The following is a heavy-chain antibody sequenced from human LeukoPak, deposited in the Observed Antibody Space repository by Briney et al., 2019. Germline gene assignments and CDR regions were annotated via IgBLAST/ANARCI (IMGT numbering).Heavy chain of an antibody. D-gene: IGHD4-17*01. Sequence: GGTLRLSCAASGFTFSSYGMSWVRQAPGKGLEWVSAISGSGGSTYYADSVKGRFTISRDNSKNTLYLQMDSLRAEDTAVYYCATPPTVTRNYWGQGTLVTVSS. V-gene: IGHV3-23*01. CDR3: ATPPTVTRNY. CDR1: GFTFSSYG. CDR2: ISGSGGST. J-gene: IGHJ4*02.